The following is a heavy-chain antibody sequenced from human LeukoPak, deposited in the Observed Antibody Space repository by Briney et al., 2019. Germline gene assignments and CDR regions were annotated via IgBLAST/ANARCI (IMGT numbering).Heavy chain of an antibody. J-gene: IGHJ6*04. CDR2: IYSGGST. Sequence: GGSLRLSCAASGFTVSSNYMSWVRQAPGKGLEWVSVIYSGGSTYYADSVKGRFTISRDNSKNTLHLQMNSLRAEDTAVYYCARVNSERRNYYGMDVWGKGTTVTVSS. V-gene: IGHV3-53*01. CDR3: ARVNSERRNYYGMDV. CDR1: GFTVSSNY. D-gene: IGHD4-23*01.